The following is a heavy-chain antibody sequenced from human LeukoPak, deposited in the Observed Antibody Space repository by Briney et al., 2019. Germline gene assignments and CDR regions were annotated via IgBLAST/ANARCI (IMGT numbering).Heavy chain of an antibody. D-gene: IGHD3-10*01. CDR1: GYTFTSYY. V-gene: IGHV1-46*01. CDR3: ARDLPTRYGSTAD. CDR2: INPSGGDT. Sequence: GASVKVSCKASGYTFTSYYIHWVRQAPGQGLEWMGVINPSGGDTGYAREFQGRVTMTRDTSTSTLYMELSSLKSEDTAIYYCARDLPTRYGSTADWGQGTLLTVSS. J-gene: IGHJ4*02.